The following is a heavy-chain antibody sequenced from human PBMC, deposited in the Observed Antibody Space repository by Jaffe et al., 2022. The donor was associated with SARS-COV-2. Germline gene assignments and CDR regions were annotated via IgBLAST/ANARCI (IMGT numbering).Heavy chain of an antibody. J-gene: IGHJ4*02. V-gene: IGHV3-30*03. Sequence: QVQLVESGGGVVQPGGSLRLSCAASGFTFSSHITHWVRQAPDKGLEWVAVISPDVNNNRYADSVKGRFTISRDNSKNTVFLQMNSLRPEDTALYYCARQGKSLDDWGQGTLVTVSS. CDR3: ARQGKSLDD. CDR1: GFTFSSHI. CDR2: ISPDVNNN.